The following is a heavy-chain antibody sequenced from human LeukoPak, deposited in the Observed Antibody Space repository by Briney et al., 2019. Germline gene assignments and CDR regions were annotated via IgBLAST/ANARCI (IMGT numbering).Heavy chain of an antibody. Sequence: GGSLRLSCAASGFTFSDYYMSWIRQAPGTGLEWISYISPSSSSTNYADSVKGRFTISRDNAQNSLYLQMDSLRAEDTAVYYCARDSLSGVASPPADYWGQGTLVTVSS. CDR1: GFTFSDYY. D-gene: IGHD2-2*01. J-gene: IGHJ4*02. CDR2: ISPSSSST. V-gene: IGHV3-11*05. CDR3: ARDSLSGVASPPADY.